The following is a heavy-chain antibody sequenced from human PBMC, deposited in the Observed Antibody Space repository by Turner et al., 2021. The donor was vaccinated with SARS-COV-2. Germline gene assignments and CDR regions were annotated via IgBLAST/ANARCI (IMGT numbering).Heavy chain of an antibody. J-gene: IGHJ6*02. Sequence: QVQLQDSGPGLVKPSETLSPPSPVSGGPISSYYWSWIRQPPGKGLEWIGYIHYSGSTNYNPSLKSRVTISVDTSKNQFSLKLSSVTAADTAVYYCARHGFSGWDGGGMDVWGQGTTVTVSS. V-gene: IGHV4-59*08. CDR3: ARHGFSGWDGGGMDV. CDR2: IHYSGST. D-gene: IGHD6-19*01. CDR1: GGPISSYY.